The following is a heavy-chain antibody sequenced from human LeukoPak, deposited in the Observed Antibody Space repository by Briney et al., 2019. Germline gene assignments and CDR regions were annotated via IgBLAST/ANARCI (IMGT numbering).Heavy chain of an antibody. D-gene: IGHD4-11*01. CDR1: GASVTSYY. V-gene: IGHV4-59*02. CDR3: ARIMPSDYSTTP. J-gene: IGHJ5*02. CDR2: MFYSGTT. Sequence: SETLSLTCSVSGASVTSYYWTWIRQPPGNGLESIGYMFYSGTTNYNPSLKSRVTISMDTSKNQFSLKLTSVTAADTAVYYCARIMPSDYSTTPWGQGTLVTVSS.